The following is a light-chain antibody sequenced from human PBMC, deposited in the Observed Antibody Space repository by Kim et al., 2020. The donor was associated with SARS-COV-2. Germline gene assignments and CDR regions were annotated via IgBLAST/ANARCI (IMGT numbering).Light chain of an antibody. CDR2: AAS. J-gene: IGKJ1*01. CDR3: QQSYSTPQT. V-gene: IGKV1-39*01. Sequence: ASVGERVTIACRASQSISSYLNWYQQKPGNAPKRLIYAASSFEGGVPSRFSGSRSGKDFTLTISSRQAEDFATYYCQQSYSTPQTFGQGTKVEIK. CDR1: QSISSY.